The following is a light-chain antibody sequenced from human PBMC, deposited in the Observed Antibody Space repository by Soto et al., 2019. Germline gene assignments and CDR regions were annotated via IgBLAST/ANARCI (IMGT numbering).Light chain of an antibody. CDR3: QQRSNWPQLT. Sequence: EIVLTQSPATLSLSPGERATLSCRSSQSVSSYLAGYQQKPGQAPRLLIYDASNRATGIPARFSGSGSGTDFTLTIRSLEPEDFAVYYCQQRSNWPQLTFGGGTKVEIK. V-gene: IGKV3-11*01. J-gene: IGKJ4*01. CDR1: QSVSSY. CDR2: DAS.